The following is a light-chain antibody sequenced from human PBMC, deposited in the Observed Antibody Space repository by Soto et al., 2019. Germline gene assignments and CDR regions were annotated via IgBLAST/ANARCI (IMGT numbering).Light chain of an antibody. CDR2: GAS. Sequence: EIVLTRSPGTLSLSPGERATLSCRASQSVSSSYIAWYQQKPGQGPRLLIHGASSRATGIPDRFSGSGSGTDFTLTISGLEPEDFAVYYCQQYGTSRAFGQGTKVEIK. CDR1: QSVSSSY. J-gene: IGKJ1*01. V-gene: IGKV3-20*01. CDR3: QQYGTSRA.